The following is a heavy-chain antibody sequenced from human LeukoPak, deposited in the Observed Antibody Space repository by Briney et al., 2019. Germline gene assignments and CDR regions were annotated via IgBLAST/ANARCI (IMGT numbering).Heavy chain of an antibody. CDR3: ARTPCSGGSCYSGDY. D-gene: IGHD2-15*01. CDR1: GGSISSGGYY. J-gene: IGHJ4*02. Sequence: PSETLSLTCTVSGGSISSGGYYWSWIRQHPGKGLEWIGYIYYSGSTYYNPSLKSRVTTSVDTSKNQFSLKLSSVTAADTAVYYCARTPCSGGSCYSGDYWGQGTLVTVSS. CDR2: IYYSGST. V-gene: IGHV4-31*03.